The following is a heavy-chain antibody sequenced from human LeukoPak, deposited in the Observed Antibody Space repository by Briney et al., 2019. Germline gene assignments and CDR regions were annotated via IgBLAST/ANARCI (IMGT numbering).Heavy chain of an antibody. CDR1: GGSFSAYY. V-gene: IGHV4-34*01. CDR3: ASTVAARRLNYYYYGMDV. CDR2: INHSGST. J-gene: IGHJ6*02. Sequence: SETLSLACAVYGGSFSAYYWSWIRQPPGKGLEWIGEINHSGSTNYNPSLKSRVTISVDTSKNQFSLKLSSVTAADTAVYYCASTVAARRLNYYYYGMDVWGQGTTVTVSS. D-gene: IGHD6-6*01.